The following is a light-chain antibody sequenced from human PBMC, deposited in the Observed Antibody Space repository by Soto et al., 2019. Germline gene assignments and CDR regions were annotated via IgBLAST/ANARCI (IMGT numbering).Light chain of an antibody. CDR2: GDI. CDR3: QSYDSSLHII. CDR1: SSNIGAGYD. Sequence: QSVLTQPPSVSGAPGQRVTISRTGSSSNIGAGYDVHWYQQLPGTAPKLLIYGDINRPSGVPDRFSGSKSGTSASLAITGLQAEDEADYYCQSYDSSLHIIFGGGTKLTVL. J-gene: IGLJ2*01. V-gene: IGLV1-40*01.